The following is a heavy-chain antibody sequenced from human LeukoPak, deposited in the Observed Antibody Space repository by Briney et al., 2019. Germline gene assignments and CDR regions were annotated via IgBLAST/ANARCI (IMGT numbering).Heavy chain of an antibody. D-gene: IGHD6-6*01. V-gene: IGHV3-7*03. CDR1: GFTFSNYW. J-gene: IGHJ4*02. CDR2: IKQDGSEK. Sequence: GGSLRLSCLASGFTFSNYWMSWVRQAPGKGLEWVANIKQDGSEKYYVDSVKGRFTISRDNAKNSLYLQMNSLRAEDTAVYYCAKSPIAARPRGLFDYWGQGTLVTVSS. CDR3: AKSPIAARPRGLFDY.